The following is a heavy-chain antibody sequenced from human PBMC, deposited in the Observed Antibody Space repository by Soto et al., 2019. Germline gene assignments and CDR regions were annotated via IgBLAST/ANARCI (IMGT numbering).Heavy chain of an antibody. CDR3: ATVFLGRGYSGYDWNYYFDY. D-gene: IGHD5-12*01. V-gene: IGHV1-24*01. CDR1: GYTLTELS. J-gene: IGHJ4*02. Sequence: GASVKVSCKVSGYTLTELSMHWVRQAPGKGLEWMGGFDPEDGETIYAQKFQGRVTMTEDTSTDTAYMELSSLRSEDTAVYYCATVFLGRGYSGYDWNYYFDYWGQGTLVTVPQ. CDR2: FDPEDGET.